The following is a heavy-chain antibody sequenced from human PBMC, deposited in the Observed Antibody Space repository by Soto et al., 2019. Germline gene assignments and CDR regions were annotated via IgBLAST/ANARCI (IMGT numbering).Heavy chain of an antibody. CDR2: VNPDNHNT. CDR3: ARVRFGDAFDY. CDR1: GYRFPSYG. J-gene: IGHJ4*02. Sequence: QVQLVQSGPEVKKPGASVKVSCKVSGYRFPSYGINWVRQAPGQGLEWVGWVNPDNHNTNYAQNLQHRISLTTDTSKNIAFVELRDLTSDDTAVYYCARVRFGDAFDYWGQVTLVTVSS. V-gene: IGHV1-18*01. D-gene: IGHD4-17*01.